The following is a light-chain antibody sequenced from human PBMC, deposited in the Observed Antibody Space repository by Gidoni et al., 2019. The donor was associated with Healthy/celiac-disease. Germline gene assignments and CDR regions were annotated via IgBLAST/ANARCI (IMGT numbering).Light chain of an antibody. CDR1: QSLSSSY. CDR3: QHYGSF. CDR2: GAP. Sequence: EIVLKQSPGTLSCSPGERATLSFRASQSLSSSYLPLYQQKPGQAPRLLIYGAPSRVTGSPDRFSGRGSGTDFTLTTSRLEPEAFAVYYCQHYGSFFGGGTKVEIK. V-gene: IGKV3-20*01. J-gene: IGKJ4*01.